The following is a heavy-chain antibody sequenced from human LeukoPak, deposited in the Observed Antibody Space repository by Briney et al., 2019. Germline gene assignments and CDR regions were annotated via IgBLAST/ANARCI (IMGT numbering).Heavy chain of an antibody. D-gene: IGHD2-15*01. CDR3: ARAGYCSGGSCYYDY. Sequence: GGSLRLSCAASGFTFSSYSMNWVRQAPGKGLEWVSAISSRSVYIYSADSVRGRFTISRDDAKNSLYLQMNSLRAEDTAVYYCARAGYCSGGSCYYDYWGQGTLVTVSS. CDR2: ISSRSVYI. V-gene: IGHV3-21*01. J-gene: IGHJ4*02. CDR1: GFTFSSYS.